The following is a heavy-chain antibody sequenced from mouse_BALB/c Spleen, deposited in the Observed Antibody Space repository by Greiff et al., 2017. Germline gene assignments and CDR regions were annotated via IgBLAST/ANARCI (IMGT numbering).Heavy chain of an antibody. Sequence: QVQLQQSGPELVKPGASVRISCKASGYTFTSYYIHWVKQRPGQGLEWIGWIYPGNVNTKYNEKFKGKATLTADKSSSTAYMQLSSLTSEDSAVYYCARATVAHYYAMDYWGQGTSVTVSS. CDR3: ARATVAHYYAMDY. CDR1: GYTFTSYY. CDR2: IYPGNVNT. V-gene: IGHV1S56*01. D-gene: IGHD1-1*01. J-gene: IGHJ4*01.